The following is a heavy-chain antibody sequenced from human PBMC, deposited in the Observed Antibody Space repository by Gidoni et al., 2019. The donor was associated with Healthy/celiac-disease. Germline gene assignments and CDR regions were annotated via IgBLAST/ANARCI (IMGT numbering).Heavy chain of an antibody. V-gene: IGHV3-48*03. Sequence: EVQLVESGGGLVQPGVSLRLSCAASGFTFSSYEMNWVRQAPGKGLEGVSYISSSGSTIYYADSVKGRFTISRDNAKNSLYLQMNSLRAEDTAVYYCASRTGAAFDTWGQGTMVTVSS. CDR2: ISSSGSTI. J-gene: IGHJ3*02. CDR3: ASRTGAAFDT. CDR1: GFTFSSYE. D-gene: IGHD3-10*01.